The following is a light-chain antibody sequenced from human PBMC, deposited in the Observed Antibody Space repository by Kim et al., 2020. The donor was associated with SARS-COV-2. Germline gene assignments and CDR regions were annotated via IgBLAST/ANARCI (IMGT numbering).Light chain of an antibody. CDR2: LNSDGSH. CDR3: QTWGTGIHPV. V-gene: IGLV4-69*01. J-gene: IGLJ3*02. Sequence: QPVLTQSPSASASLGASVKLTCTLSSGHSSYAIAWHQQQPEKGPRYLMKLNSDGSHSKGDGIPDRFSGSSSGAERYLTISSLQSEDEADYYCQTWGTGIHPVFGGGTHLTVL. CDR1: SGHSSYA.